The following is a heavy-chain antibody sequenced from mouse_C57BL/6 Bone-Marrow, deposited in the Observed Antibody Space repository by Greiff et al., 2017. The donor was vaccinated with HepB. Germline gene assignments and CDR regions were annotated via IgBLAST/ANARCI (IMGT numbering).Heavy chain of an antibody. V-gene: IGHV5-17*01. CDR1: GFTFSDYG. CDR3: ARRVYYGSSYFDY. D-gene: IGHD1-1*01. J-gene: IGHJ2*01. CDR2: ISSGSSTI. Sequence: DVMLVESGGGLVKPGGSLKLSCAASGFTFSDYGMHWVRQAPEKGLEWVAYISSGSSTIYYADTVKGRFTISRDNAKNTLFLQMTSLRSEDTAMYYCARRVYYGSSYFDYWGQGTTLTVSS.